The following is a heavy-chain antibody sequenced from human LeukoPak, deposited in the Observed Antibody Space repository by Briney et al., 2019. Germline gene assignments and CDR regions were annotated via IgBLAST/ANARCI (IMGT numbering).Heavy chain of an antibody. D-gene: IGHD3-16*02. CDR1: GLTFNDYD. Sequence: GGSLRLSCVASGLTFNDYDMTWVRQAPGKGLEYVSSIGSGGYTFYAGSVKGRFSISRDNSKSPLYLQMNSLRADDTAVYFCAKKLPPASFYFDFWGQGSLVTVSS. J-gene: IGHJ4*02. V-gene: IGHV3-23*01. CDR3: AKKLPPASFYFDF. CDR2: IGSGGYT.